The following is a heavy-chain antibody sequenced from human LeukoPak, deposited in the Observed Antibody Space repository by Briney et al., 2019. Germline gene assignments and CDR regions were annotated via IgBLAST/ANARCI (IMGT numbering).Heavy chain of an antibody. Sequence: SETLSLTCTVSGYSISSGYYWGWIRQSPGKGLEWIGSIYHSGSTYYNPSLKSRVTISVDTSKNQFSLKLSSVTAADTAVYYCARATVAAAAPGGYWGQGTLVTVSS. J-gene: IGHJ4*02. CDR1: GYSISSGYY. D-gene: IGHD6-13*01. CDR3: ARATVAAAAPGGY. CDR2: IYHSGST. V-gene: IGHV4-38-2*02.